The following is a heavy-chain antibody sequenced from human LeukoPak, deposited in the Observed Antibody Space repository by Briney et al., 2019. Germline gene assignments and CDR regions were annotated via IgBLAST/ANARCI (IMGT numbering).Heavy chain of an antibody. J-gene: IGHJ6*02. Sequence: GGSLRLSCAASGFTVSSNYMSWVRQAPGKGLEWVSVIYSGGNTYYADSVKGRSTISRDNSKNTLYLQMNSLRAEDTAVYYCARDSQGYSYGPYYGMDVWGQGTTVTVSS. D-gene: IGHD5-18*01. CDR3: ARDSQGYSYGPYYGMDV. V-gene: IGHV3-66*02. CDR2: IYSGGNT. CDR1: GFTVSSNY.